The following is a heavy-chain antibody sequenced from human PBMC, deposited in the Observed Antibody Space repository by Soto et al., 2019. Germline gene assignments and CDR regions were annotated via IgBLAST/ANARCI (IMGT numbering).Heavy chain of an antibody. CDR2: TSYDGNNE. J-gene: IGHJ4*02. CDR1: GFTFSNYA. Sequence: QVQLVESGGGVVQPGRALRLSCAASGFTFSNYAMHWVRQAPGKGLEWVALTSYDGNNEYYTDSVNGRFTISRDNSKNTLFLQMNSPRPEDTAVYYCAKDKGVFNWATSYFDYWGQGALVTVSS. D-gene: IGHD1-1*01. CDR3: AKDKGVFNWATSYFDY. V-gene: IGHV3-30*18.